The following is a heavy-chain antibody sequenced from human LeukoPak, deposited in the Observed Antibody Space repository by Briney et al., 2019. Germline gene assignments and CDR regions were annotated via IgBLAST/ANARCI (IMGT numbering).Heavy chain of an antibody. CDR2: IYTSGST. V-gene: IGHV4-61*02. CDR3: AREWDWDGNYYYYYYMDV. CDR1: GGSISSGSYY. Sequence: PSETLSLTCTVSGGSISSGSYYWSWIRQPAGKGLEWIGRIYTSGSTNYNPSLKSRVTISVDTSKNQFSLKLSSVTAADTAVYYCAREWDWDGNYYYYYYMDVWGKGTTVTVSS. D-gene: IGHD1-26*01. J-gene: IGHJ6*03.